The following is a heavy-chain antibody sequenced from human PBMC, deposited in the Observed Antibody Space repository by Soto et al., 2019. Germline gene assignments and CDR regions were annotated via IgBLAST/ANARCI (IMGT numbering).Heavy chain of an antibody. J-gene: IGHJ4*02. CDR1: RGSISSSYW. CDR3: ARKGLAYDFWSGYFSY. Sequence: LTDTLYHTCAVSRGSISSSYWWSWVRQPPGKGLEWIGEIYHSGSTNYNPSLKSRVTISVDKSKNQFSLKLSSVTAADTAVYYCARKGLAYDFWSGYFSYWGKG. CDR2: IYHSGST. D-gene: IGHD3-3*01. V-gene: IGHV4-4*02.